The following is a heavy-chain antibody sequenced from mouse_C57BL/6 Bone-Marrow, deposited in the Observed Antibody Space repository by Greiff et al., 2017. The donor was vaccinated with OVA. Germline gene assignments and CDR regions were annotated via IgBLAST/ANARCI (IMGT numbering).Heavy chain of an antibody. J-gene: IGHJ4*01. V-gene: IGHV1-76*01. CDR1: GYTFTDYY. CDR2: IYPGSGNT. Sequence: VKLMESGAELVRPGASVKLSCKASGYTFTDYYINWVKQRPGQGLEWIARIYPGSGNTYYNEKFKGKATLTAEKSSSTAYMQLSSLTSEDSAVYFCARRDDYDGGSMDYWGQGTSVTVSS. CDR3: ARRDDYDGGSMDY. D-gene: IGHD2-4*01.